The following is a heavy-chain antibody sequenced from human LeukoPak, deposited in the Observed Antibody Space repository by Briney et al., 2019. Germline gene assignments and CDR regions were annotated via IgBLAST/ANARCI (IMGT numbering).Heavy chain of an antibody. CDR2: ITSKTDGEII. D-gene: IGHD3-10*01. CDR1: GITFNNTW. CDR3: TTTWSSRKCFDY. Sequence: PGRSLRLSCAASGITFNNTWMSWVRQAPGKGLEWVGRITSKTDGEIIDYAAPVKGRFTISRDDSENTLFLLMDSLKTEDTAVYYCTTTWSSRKCFDYWGQGTLVTVSS. J-gene: IGHJ4*02. V-gene: IGHV3-15*01.